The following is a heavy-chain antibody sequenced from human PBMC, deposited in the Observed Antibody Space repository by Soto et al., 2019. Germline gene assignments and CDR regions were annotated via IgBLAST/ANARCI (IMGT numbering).Heavy chain of an antibody. V-gene: IGHV3-23*01. Sequence: HPGGSLGLSCAVSGFRFSTYAVSWVRQDPGKGLEWVSAISGSGGSTYYADSVKGRFTISRDNSKNTLYLQMNTLRAEDTAVYHCAKAPSGYHGSFFDYWGQGTLVTVSS. D-gene: IGHD3-3*01. CDR3: AKAPSGYHGSFFDY. CDR1: GFRFSTYA. J-gene: IGHJ4*02. CDR2: ISGSGGST.